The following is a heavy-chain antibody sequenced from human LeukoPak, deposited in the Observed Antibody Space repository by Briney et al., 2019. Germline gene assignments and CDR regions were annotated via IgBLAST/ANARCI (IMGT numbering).Heavy chain of an antibody. CDR1: GFTFNRFY. D-gene: IGHD6-13*01. J-gene: IGHJ6*02. CDR2: ISSNGATT. CDR3: AKGLSSWYTYYYYYYGMDV. V-gene: IGHV3-64D*06. Sequence: GGSLRLSCSASGFTFNRFYLHWVRQAPGKGLEFVSHISSNGATTYYADSVKGRFTISRDNSKNTLYLQMSSLRADDTAVYYCAKGLSSWYTYYYYYYGMDVWGQGTTVTVSS.